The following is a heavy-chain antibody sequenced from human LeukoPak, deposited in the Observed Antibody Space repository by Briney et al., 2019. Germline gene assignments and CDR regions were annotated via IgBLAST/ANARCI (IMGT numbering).Heavy chain of an antibody. CDR2: IYTSGII. CDR3: ARGSDSWHYLDH. CDR1: GGSTTSYY. D-gene: IGHD2-15*01. Sequence: TSETLSLTCTFSGGSTTSYYWVWIRQPAGKGLEWIGRIYTSGIIYYKPSLKSRVTMSIDTSKNQFSLKLSSVTAADTAVYYCARGSDSWHYLDHWGQGTLVTVSS. J-gene: IGHJ4*02. V-gene: IGHV4-4*07.